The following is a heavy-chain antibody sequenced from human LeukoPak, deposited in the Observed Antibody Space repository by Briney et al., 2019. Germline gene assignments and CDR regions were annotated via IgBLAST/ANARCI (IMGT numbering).Heavy chain of an antibody. CDR1: GGSISSYY. V-gene: IGHV4-4*07. D-gene: IGHD3-3*01. CDR3: ARHIPYYDFWSGTLYGMDV. J-gene: IGHJ6*02. Sequence: SETLSLTCTVSGGSISSYYWSWIRQPAGKGLEWIGRIYTSGSTNYNPSLKSRVTMSVDTSKNQFSLKLSSVTAADTAVYYCARHIPYYDFWSGTLYGMDVWGQGTTVTVSS. CDR2: IYTSGST.